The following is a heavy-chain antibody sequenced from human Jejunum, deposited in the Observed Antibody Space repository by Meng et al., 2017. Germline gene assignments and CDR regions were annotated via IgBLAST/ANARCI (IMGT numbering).Heavy chain of an antibody. Sequence: GGSLRLFCAVSGFTFSGAWMIWVRQALGKGLEWVSRIKSKRGGETTDYAAPVKGRFTISKDDSENTVYLQMNSLKAEDTAVYYCTHGHLAGTFFDYWSQGILVTVSS. CDR3: THGHLAGTFFDY. D-gene: IGHD1-1*01. J-gene: IGHJ4*02. CDR1: GFTFSGAW. CDR2: IKSKRGGETT. V-gene: IGHV3-15*01.